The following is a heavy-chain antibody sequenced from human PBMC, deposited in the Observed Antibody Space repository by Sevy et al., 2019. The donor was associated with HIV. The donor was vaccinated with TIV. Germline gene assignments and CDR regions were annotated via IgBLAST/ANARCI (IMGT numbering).Heavy chain of an antibody. V-gene: IGHV4-30-4*01. Sequence: SETLSLTCTVSGGSISSGDYYWSWIRQPPGKGLEWIGYIYYSGSTYYNPSLKSRVTISVDTSKNQFSLKLSSVTAADTAVYYCARGGYDSNGTLDYWGQGTLVTVSS. J-gene: IGHJ4*02. CDR2: IYYSGST. CDR3: ARGGYDSNGTLDY. D-gene: IGHD3-22*01. CDR1: GGSISSGDYY.